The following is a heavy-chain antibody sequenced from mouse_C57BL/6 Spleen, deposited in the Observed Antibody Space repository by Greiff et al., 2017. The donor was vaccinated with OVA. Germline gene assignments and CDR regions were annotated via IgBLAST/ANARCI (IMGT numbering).Heavy chain of an antibody. CDR1: GYTFPSSW. D-gene: IGHD1-1*01. CDR2: IYPGSGST. Sequence: QVQLQQPGAELVKPGASVKMSCKASGYTFPSSWITWVKQRPGQGLEWIGDIYPGSGSTNYNEKFKSKATLTVDTSSSTAYMQLSSLTSEDSAVYYCARYYYGSYWYFDVWGTGTTVTVSS. V-gene: IGHV1-55*01. CDR3: ARYYYGSYWYFDV. J-gene: IGHJ1*03.